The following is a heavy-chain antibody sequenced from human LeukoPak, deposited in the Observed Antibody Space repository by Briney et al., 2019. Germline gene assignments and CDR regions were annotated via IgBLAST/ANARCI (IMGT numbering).Heavy chain of an antibody. V-gene: IGHV1-69*06. Sequence: GSSVKVSCKASGGTFSSYAISWVRQPPGQGLEWMGRIIPIFGTANYAQQFQGRVTITADKSTSTAYMELSSLRSEDTAVYYCARADTLRSFDYWGQGTLVTVSS. CDR2: IIPIFGTA. J-gene: IGHJ4*02. CDR3: ARADTLRSFDY. D-gene: IGHD4-17*01. CDR1: GGTFSSYA.